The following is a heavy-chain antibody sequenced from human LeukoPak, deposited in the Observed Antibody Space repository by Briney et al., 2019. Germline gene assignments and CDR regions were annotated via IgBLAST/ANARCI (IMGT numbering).Heavy chain of an antibody. CDR1: GFTFSSYA. Sequence: PGGSLRLSCAASGFTFSSYAMGWVRQAPGKGLEWVSAISGSGGSTYYADSVKGRFTISRDNSKNTLYLQMNSLRAEDTAVYYCAKGRNYYDSSGSLYWGQGTLVTVSS. J-gene: IGHJ4*02. CDR3: AKGRNYYDSSGSLY. D-gene: IGHD3-22*01. V-gene: IGHV3-23*01. CDR2: ISGSGGST.